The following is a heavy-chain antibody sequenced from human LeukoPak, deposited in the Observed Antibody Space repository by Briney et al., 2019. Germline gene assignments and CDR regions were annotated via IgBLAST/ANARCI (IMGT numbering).Heavy chain of an antibody. CDR3: ARTPIYYFDNSGYYN. Sequence: SETLSLTCTVSGGSISSYYWSWIRQPAGKGLEWIGRIYTSGSTNYNPSLKSRVTMSVDTSKKQFSLRLSSVTAADTAVYYCARTPIYYFDNSGYYNWGQGTLVTVSS. CDR2: IYTSGST. J-gene: IGHJ4*02. D-gene: IGHD3-22*01. CDR1: GGSISSYY. V-gene: IGHV4-4*07.